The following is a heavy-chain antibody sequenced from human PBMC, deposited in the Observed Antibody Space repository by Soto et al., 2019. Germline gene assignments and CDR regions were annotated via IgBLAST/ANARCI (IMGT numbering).Heavy chain of an antibody. CDR2: IYYSGST. Sequence: SETLSLTCTVSGGSISSGGYYWSWIRQHPGKGLEWIGYIYYSGSTYYNPSLKSRVTISVDTSKNQFSLKLSSVTAADTAVYYCARDSLESAEFDYCRRGTLVTATS. CDR1: GGSISSGGYY. V-gene: IGHV4-31*03. J-gene: IGHJ4*02. CDR3: ARDSLESAEFDY.